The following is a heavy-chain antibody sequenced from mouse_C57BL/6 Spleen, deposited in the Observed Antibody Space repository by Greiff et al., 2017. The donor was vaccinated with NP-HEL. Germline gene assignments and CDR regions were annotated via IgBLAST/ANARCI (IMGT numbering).Heavy chain of an antibody. V-gene: IGHV1-76*01. CDR1: GYTFTDYY. CDR2: IYPGSGNT. CDR3: AREGGMRRFEGFAY. J-gene: IGHJ3*01. Sequence: VQLQQSGAELVRPGASVKLSCKASGYTFTDYYINWVKQRPGQGLEWIARIYPGSGNTYYNEKFKGKATLTAEKSSSTSYMQLSSLTSEDSDVYFSAREGGMRRFEGFAYWGQGTLVTVSA.